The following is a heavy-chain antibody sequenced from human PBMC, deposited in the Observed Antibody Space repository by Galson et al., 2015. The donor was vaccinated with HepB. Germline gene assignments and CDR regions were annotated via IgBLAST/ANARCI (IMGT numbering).Heavy chain of an antibody. CDR3: AKETLRFLEWSPLNY. V-gene: IGHV3-30*18. J-gene: IGHJ4*02. CDR2: ISYDGSNK. D-gene: IGHD3-3*01. CDR1: GFTFSSYG. Sequence: SLRLSCAASGFTFSSYGMHWVRQAPGKGLEWVAVISYDGSNKYYADSVEGRFTISRDNSKNTLYLQMNSLRAEDTAVYYCAKETLRFLEWSPLNYWGQGTLVTVSS.